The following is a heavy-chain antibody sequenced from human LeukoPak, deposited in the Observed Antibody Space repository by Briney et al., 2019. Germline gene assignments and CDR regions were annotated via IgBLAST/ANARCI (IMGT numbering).Heavy chain of an antibody. D-gene: IGHD3-9*01. Sequence: SETLSLTCTVSGYSISSGYYWGWLRQPPGKGLEWIGSIYHSGSTYYNPPLKSRVTISVDTSKNQFSLKLSSVTAADTAVYYCARGILRYFDWPNWFDPWGQGTLVTVSS. J-gene: IGHJ5*02. CDR3: ARGILRYFDWPNWFDP. V-gene: IGHV4-38-2*02. CDR2: IYHSGST. CDR1: GYSISSGYY.